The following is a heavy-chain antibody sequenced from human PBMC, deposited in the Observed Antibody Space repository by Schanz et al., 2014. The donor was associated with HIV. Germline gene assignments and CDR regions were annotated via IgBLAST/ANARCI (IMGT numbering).Heavy chain of an antibody. D-gene: IGHD6-19*01. CDR1: GGSIRNYF. CDR2: IHATGNT. CDR3: ARDRSGLAVPKDDAFDI. V-gene: IGHV4-4*07. Sequence: QVQLQESGPGLVKPSETLSLTCIVSGGSIRNYFWSWIRQPAGEGLEWIGRIHATGNTNYNASLKVRVTMSVDPSKTQFSLKLTSVTAADTAVYFCARDRSGLAVPKDDAFDIWGQGTVVTVSS. J-gene: IGHJ3*02.